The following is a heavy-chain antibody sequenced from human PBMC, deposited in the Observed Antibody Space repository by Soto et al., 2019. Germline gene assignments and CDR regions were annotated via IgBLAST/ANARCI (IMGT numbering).Heavy chain of an antibody. CDR3: AKAGIFGVVIIYYYYYMDV. J-gene: IGHJ6*03. CDR2: ISYDGSNK. V-gene: IGHV3-30*18. D-gene: IGHD3-3*01. CDR1: GFTFSSYG. Sequence: PGGSLTLSCAASGFTFSSYGMHWVRQAPGKGLEWVAVISYDGSNKYYADSVKGRFTISRDNSKNTLYLQMNSLRAEDTAVYYCAKAGIFGVVIIYYYYYMDVWGKGTTVTVSS.